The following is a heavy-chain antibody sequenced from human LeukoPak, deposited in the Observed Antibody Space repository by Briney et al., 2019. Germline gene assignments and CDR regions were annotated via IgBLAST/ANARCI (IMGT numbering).Heavy chain of an antibody. J-gene: IGHJ5*02. CDR2: IHYSGTN. V-gene: IGHV4-39*01. CDR1: GGSVSSTSYY. Sequence: SETLSLTCTVSGGSVSSTSYYWGWIRQPPGKGLEWIGSIHYSGTNYYNPSLKSRVTISADTSKNQFSLKLISVTAADTAVYYCAKTFDILTGYAVFDPWGQGTLVTVSS. CDR3: AKTFDILTGYAVFDP. D-gene: IGHD3-9*01.